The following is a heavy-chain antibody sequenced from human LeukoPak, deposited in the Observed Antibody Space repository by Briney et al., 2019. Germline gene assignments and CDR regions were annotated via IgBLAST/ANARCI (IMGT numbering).Heavy chain of an antibody. J-gene: IGHJ6*03. D-gene: IGHD6-19*01. Sequence: GGSLRLSCAASGFTFSSYSMNWVRQAPGKGLEWVSSISSSSSYIYYADSVKGRFTISRDNSKNTLYLQMNSLRAEDTAVYYCAKDEVYSSGWYDYYYYMDVWGKGTTVTVSS. CDR3: AKDEVYSSGWYDYYYYMDV. V-gene: IGHV3-21*01. CDR1: GFTFSSYS. CDR2: ISSSSSYI.